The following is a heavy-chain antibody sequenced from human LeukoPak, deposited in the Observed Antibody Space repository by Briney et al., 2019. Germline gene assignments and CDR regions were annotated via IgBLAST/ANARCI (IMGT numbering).Heavy chain of an antibody. CDR1: GFTFSSYA. Sequence: GGSLRLSCAASGFTFSSYAMSWVRQAPGKGLEWVSAISGSSGSTYYADSVKGRFTISRDNSKNTLYLQMNSLRAEDTAVYYCAKGEQLVLTYYFDYWGQGTLVTVSS. J-gene: IGHJ4*02. V-gene: IGHV3-23*01. CDR2: ISGSSGST. D-gene: IGHD6-6*01. CDR3: AKGEQLVLTYYFDY.